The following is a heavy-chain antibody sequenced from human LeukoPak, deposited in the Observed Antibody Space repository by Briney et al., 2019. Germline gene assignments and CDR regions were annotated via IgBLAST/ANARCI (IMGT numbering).Heavy chain of an antibody. J-gene: IGHJ4*02. CDR2: ISGSGGST. CDR1: GFTFSSYA. CDR3: AKDRVGYCSSTSCEAY. Sequence: PGGSLRLSCAASGFTFSSYAMSWVRQAPGKGLEWVSAISGSGGSTYYADSVKGRFTISRDNSKNTLYLQMNSLRAEDTAVYYCAKDRVGYCSSTSCEAYWGQGTLVTVSS. D-gene: IGHD2-2*01. V-gene: IGHV3-23*01.